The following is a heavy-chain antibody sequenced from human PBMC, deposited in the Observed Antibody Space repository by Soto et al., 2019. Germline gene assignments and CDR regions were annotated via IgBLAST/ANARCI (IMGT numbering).Heavy chain of an antibody. CDR3: ARGNIVVVPVYNWFDP. CDR2: IIPIIGII. CDR1: GGTFSTYT. D-gene: IGHD2-2*01. V-gene: IGHV1-69*02. Sequence: SVKVSCKASGGTFSTYTITWVLQAPGQGLEWMGRIIPIIGIINYAQKFQGRVTISADKFTGTAYMELTGLRSDDTAVYYCARGNIVVVPVYNWFDPWGQGTLVTVSS. J-gene: IGHJ5*02.